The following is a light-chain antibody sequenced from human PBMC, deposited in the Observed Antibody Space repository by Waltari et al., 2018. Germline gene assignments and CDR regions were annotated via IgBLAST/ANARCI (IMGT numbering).Light chain of an antibody. V-gene: IGKV3-15*01. CDR3: QQYNQWPLT. CDR1: HAVSTN. Sequence: ETVMMQSPATLSVSPGESVTLSCGASHAVSTNVAWYQHRPGQAPRLLIYDRSTRATDIPARFSGGGSGSDFTLTISNLQSEDFAEYYCQQYNQWPLTFGGGTKVEIK. CDR2: DRS. J-gene: IGKJ4*01.